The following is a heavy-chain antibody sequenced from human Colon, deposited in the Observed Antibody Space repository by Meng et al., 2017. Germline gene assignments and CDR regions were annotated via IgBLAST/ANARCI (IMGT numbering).Heavy chain of an antibody. CDR1: GFALSGVT. D-gene: IGHD7-27*01. CDR3: ARARELWGRPLPSPFDY. V-gene: IGHV2-5*02. CDR2: SYWDDDK. Sequence: QITLKESGPTLVKPTQTLTLTCSISGFALSGVTVAWIRQPPGKALECLAVSYWDDDKRYRPSLESRLTITKDTSKNQVVLTMTNVDPVDTATYYCARARELWGRPLPSPFDYWGPETLVTVSS. J-gene: IGHJ4*02.